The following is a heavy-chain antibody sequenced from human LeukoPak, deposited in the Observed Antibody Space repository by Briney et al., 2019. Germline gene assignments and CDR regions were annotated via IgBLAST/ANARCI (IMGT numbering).Heavy chain of an antibody. J-gene: IGHJ2*01. CDR3: ASRYYYGSGKPRGAWYFDL. CDR2: IYYRGST. Sequence: SETLSLTCTVSGGSISSYYWSWIRQPPGKGLEWIGYIYYRGSTNYNPSLKSRVTISVDTSKNQFSLKLSSVTAADTAVYYCASRYYYGSGKPRGAWYFDLWDRGTLVTVSS. V-gene: IGHV4-59*01. D-gene: IGHD3-10*01. CDR1: GGSISSYY.